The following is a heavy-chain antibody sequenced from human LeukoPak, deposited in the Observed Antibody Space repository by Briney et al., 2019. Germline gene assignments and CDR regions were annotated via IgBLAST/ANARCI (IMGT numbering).Heavy chain of an antibody. J-gene: IGHJ5*02. Sequence: SETLSLTCTVSGGSISSSGYYGGWIRQPPGKGLEWIASIYYSGSTYYNPSLKSRVTISVDTSKNQLSLKLSSLTAADTAVYYCARHEYSGSYYGLSWFDPWGQGTLVTVSS. D-gene: IGHD1-26*01. CDR1: GGSISSSGYY. V-gene: IGHV4-39*01. CDR3: ARHEYSGSYYGLSWFDP. CDR2: IYYSGST.